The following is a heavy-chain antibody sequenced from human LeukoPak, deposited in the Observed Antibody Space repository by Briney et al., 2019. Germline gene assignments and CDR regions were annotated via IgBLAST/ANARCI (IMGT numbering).Heavy chain of an antibody. D-gene: IGHD3-3*01. Sequence: GGSLRLSCAASGFTFSSYWMHWVRQAPGKGLVWVSRINSDGSSTSYADSVKGRFTISRDNAKNTLYLQMNSLRAEDTAVCYCARGTNDFWSGYYRENYYYGMDVWGQGTTVTVSS. CDR3: ARGTNDFWSGYYRENYYYGMDV. CDR1: GFTFSSYW. V-gene: IGHV3-74*01. J-gene: IGHJ6*02. CDR2: INSDGSST.